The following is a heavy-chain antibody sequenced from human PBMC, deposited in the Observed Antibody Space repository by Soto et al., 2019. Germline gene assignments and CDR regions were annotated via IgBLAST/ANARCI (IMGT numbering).Heavy chain of an antibody. CDR2: SFSSGGT. D-gene: IGHD3-9*01. Sequence: GSLRLSCSAFGFTLYEYTMGWVRQATGNGVEGVAESFSSGGTEYADSVKGGFTISRDDARNMVFLQMNGMRVEDTFLYYCARDREADGIWTFDSWGEGDLDTVAS. CDR3: ARDREADGIWTFDS. CDR1: GFTLYEYT. V-gene: IGHV3-53*01. J-gene: IGHJ4*02.